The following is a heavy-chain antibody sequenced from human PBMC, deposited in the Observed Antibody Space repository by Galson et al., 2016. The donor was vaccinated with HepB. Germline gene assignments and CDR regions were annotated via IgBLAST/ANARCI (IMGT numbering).Heavy chain of an antibody. CDR2: IYPDDSDT. CDR1: GYIFTTNY. J-gene: IGHJ6*02. CDR3: ARHGGNGYSPYEV. V-gene: IGHV5-51*01. Sequence: QSGAEVKKAGESLPISCKGSGYIFTTNYIAWVRQMPGKGLEWMGIIYPDDSDTRYSPSFQGQVTISADKSISTVYLQWSSLKASDTAMYYCARHGGNGYSPYEVWGQGTTVTVSS. D-gene: IGHD2-21*01.